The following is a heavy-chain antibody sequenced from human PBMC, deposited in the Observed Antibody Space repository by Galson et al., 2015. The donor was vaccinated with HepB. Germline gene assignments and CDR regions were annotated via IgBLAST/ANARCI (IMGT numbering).Heavy chain of an antibody. Sequence: CAISGDSVSSNSAAWNWIRQSPSRGLEWLGRTYYRSRWDNDYAVSVKSRITINPDTSKNQFSLQLNSVTPEDTAVYYCAREIPSRIAVAGTLHYWRQGTLVTVSS. CDR1: GDSVSSNSAA. D-gene: IGHD6-19*01. CDR2: TYYRSRWDN. CDR3: AREIPSRIAVAGTLHY. V-gene: IGHV6-1*01. J-gene: IGHJ4*02.